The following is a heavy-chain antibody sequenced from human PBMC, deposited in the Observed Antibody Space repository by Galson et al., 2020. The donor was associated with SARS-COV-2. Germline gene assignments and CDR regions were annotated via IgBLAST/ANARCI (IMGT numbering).Heavy chain of an antibody. Sequence: ETSETLSLTCPVSSGSISDYYWSWIRQPDGKGLEWIGRIHTRGDTNYNPSLKSRVTMSVDTSKNHFSLKLSSVTAAGTAVYYCARDLDYNYGRRECDYWGQGTL. CDR3: ARDLDYNYGRRECDY. J-gene: IGHJ4*02. D-gene: IGHD5-18*01. CDR2: IHTRGDT. V-gene: IGHV4-4*07. CDR1: SGSISDYY.